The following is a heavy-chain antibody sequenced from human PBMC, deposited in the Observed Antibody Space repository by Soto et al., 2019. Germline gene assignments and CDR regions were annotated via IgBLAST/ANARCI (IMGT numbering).Heavy chain of an antibody. Sequence: QSLLLTYAISGTIRTSNNAPCTWITRTTSRGLEWLGRTYYRPKWYNDYAGTVKSRIAINPATSKNELSLQLTSVTPVYTDVNLCARQDGDDYNSCDYGMDVWGQGTTVTVSS. CDR3: ARQDGDDYNSCDYGMDV. CDR1: GTIRTSNNAP. CDR2: TYYRPKWYN. D-gene: IGHD4-4*01. J-gene: IGHJ6*02. V-gene: IGHV6-1*01.